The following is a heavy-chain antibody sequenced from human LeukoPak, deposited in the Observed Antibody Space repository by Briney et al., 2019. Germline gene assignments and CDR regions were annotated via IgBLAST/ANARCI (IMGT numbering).Heavy chain of an antibody. D-gene: IGHD1-7*01. CDR2: IYTSGST. J-gene: IGHJ6*03. CDR1: GGSISSYY. CDR3: ARGSGTTSDYYYMDV. Sequence: PSETLSLTCTVPGGSISSYYWSWIRQPAGKGLEWIGRIYTSGSTNYNPSLKSRFTMSVDTSKNQFSLKLSSVTAADTAVYYCARGSGTTSDYYYMDVWGKGTTVTVSS. V-gene: IGHV4-4*07.